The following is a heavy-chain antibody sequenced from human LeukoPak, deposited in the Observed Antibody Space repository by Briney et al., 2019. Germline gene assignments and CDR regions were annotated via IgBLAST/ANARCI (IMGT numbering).Heavy chain of an antibody. V-gene: IGHV3-21*01. CDR3: GREVVYGVYFFDY. CDR2: ISGRSDYI. D-gene: IGHD2-8*01. J-gene: IGHJ4*02. Sequence: GGSLRLSCAGSGFTFRSYTMNWVRQAPGKGLEWVSSISGRSDYIYYADSVKGRFTISRDHAKNSLYLQMNSLRAEDTAVYYCGREVVYGVYFFDYWGQGTLVSVPS. CDR1: GFTFRSYT.